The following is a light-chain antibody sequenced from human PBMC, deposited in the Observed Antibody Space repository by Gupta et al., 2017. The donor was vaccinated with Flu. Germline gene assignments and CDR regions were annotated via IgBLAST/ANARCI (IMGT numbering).Light chain of an antibody. CDR1: QVISSY. J-gene: IGKJ5*01. V-gene: IGKV1-9*01. CDR3: QQLNNYPPIT. CDR2: AAS. Sequence: DIQLTQSPSFLSASVGDRVTITCRASQVISSYLAWYQQKPGEAPKLLIYAASTLQSGVPSRFSGSGSGTEFTLTITSLQPEDFATYYCQQLNNYPPITFGQGTRLEIK.